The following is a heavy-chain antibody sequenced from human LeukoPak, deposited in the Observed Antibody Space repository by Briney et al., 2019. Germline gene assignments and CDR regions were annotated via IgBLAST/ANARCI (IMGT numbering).Heavy chain of an antibody. J-gene: IGHJ4*02. CDR3: ARVRYSYGYGEYFIKYYFDY. CDR1: GFTFSSYG. Sequence: GGSLRLSCGAPGFTFSSYGMSWVRQAPGKGPEWVSAISGSGDSTYYTDSVRGRFTISRDNSKDTLYLQMNSLRAEDTAVYYCARVRYSYGYGEYFIKYYFDYWGQGTLVTVSS. CDR2: ISGSGDST. D-gene: IGHD5-18*01. V-gene: IGHV3-23*01.